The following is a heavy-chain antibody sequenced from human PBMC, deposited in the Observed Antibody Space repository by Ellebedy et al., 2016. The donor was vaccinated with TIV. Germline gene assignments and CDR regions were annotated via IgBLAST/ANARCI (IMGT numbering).Heavy chain of an antibody. CDR2: IYYSGTT. CDR3: ARWFGELLYVRWFDP. Sequence: SETLSLTCTVSGGSMTRSSYYWAWIRQPPGKGLEWIESIYYSGTTYYNPSLKSRVTISVDTSKNQFSLKLSSVTAADTAVYHCARWFGELLYVRWFDPWGQGTLVTVSS. CDR1: GGSMTRSSYY. J-gene: IGHJ5*02. V-gene: IGHV4-39*01. D-gene: IGHD3-10*01.